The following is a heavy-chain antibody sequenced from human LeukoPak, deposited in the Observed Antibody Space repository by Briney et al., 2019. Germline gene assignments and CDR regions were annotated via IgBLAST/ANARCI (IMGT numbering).Heavy chain of an antibody. Sequence: GGSLRLSCAASGFTFSSYGMHWVRQAPGKGLEWVAFIRHDGSNKYYADSVKGRLTISRDNSKNTLYLQMNSLRAEDTAVYYCAKDPGPGGDAFDIWGQGTMVTVSS. V-gene: IGHV3-30*02. CDR1: GFTFSSYG. D-gene: IGHD4-23*01. CDR3: AKDPGPGGDAFDI. J-gene: IGHJ3*02. CDR2: IRHDGSNK.